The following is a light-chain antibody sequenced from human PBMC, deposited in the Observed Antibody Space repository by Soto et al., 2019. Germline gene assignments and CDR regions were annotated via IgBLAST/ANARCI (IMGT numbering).Light chain of an antibody. J-gene: IGKJ5*01. CDR2: DAS. CDR3: QQRGNWPPIT. V-gene: IGKV3-11*01. Sequence: EIVLTQSPATLSLSPGERATLSCRASRSVDTYLAWYQQKPGQTPRLLIFDASNRATGIPARFSGSGSGTDFTLTISSLEPEDFAVYYCQQRGNWPPITFGQVTRLEIK. CDR1: RSVDTY.